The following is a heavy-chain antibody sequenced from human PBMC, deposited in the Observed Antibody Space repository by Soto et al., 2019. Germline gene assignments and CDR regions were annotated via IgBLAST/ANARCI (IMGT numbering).Heavy chain of an antibody. Sequence: SETLSLTCTVSGGSVSSGSYCWSWIRQPPGKGLEWIGYIYYSGSTNYNPSLKSRVTISVDTSKNQFSLKLSSVTAADTAVYYCARWGAITMVREVISSWFDPWGQGTLVTVSS. CDR2: IYYSGST. CDR3: ARWGAITMVREVISSWFDP. V-gene: IGHV4-61*01. J-gene: IGHJ5*02. CDR1: GGSVSSGSYC. D-gene: IGHD3-10*01.